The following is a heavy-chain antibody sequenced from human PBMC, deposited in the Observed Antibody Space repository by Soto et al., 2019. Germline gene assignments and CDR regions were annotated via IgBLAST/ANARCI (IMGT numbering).Heavy chain of an antibody. D-gene: IGHD4-17*01. Sequence: GGSLRLSCAASGFTFSSYAMCWVRQAPGKGLEWVSAISGSGGSTYYADSVKGRFTISRDNSKNTLYLQMNSLRAEDTAVYYCAKDHGSATTGGYWGQGTLVTVSS. V-gene: IGHV3-23*01. CDR2: ISGSGGST. J-gene: IGHJ4*02. CDR1: GFTFSSYA. CDR3: AKDHGSATTGGY.